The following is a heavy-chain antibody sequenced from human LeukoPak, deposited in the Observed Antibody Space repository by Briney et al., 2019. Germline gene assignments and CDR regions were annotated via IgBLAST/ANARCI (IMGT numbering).Heavy chain of an antibody. V-gene: IGHV3-30-3*01. CDR2: ISYDGNNK. Sequence: PGRSLRFSCAASGFTFSVYTMHWVRQAPGKGLEWVAVISYDGNNKYYADSVKGRFTISRDNSKNTLYLQMNSLRAEDTAVYYCASPHLPLIMLYASPGYWGQGTLVTVSS. D-gene: IGHD2-8*01. CDR3: ASPHLPLIMLYASPGY. J-gene: IGHJ4*02. CDR1: GFTFSVYT.